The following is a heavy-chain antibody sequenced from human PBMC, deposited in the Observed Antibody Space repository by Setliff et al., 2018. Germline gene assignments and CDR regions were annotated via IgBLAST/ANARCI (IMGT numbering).Heavy chain of an antibody. CDR1: GGTFSSYA. Sequence: SVKVSCKASGGTFSSYAISWVRQAPGQGLEWMGGIIPILGIANYAQKFQGRVTITADESTSTAYMELRSLRSDDTAVYYCARDLHYIRAYWGQGTLVTVSS. CDR3: ARDLHYIRAY. V-gene: IGHV1-69*10. J-gene: IGHJ4*02. D-gene: IGHD3-10*02. CDR2: IIPILGIA.